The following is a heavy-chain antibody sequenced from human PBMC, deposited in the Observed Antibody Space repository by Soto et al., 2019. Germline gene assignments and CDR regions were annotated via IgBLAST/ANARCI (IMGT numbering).Heavy chain of an antibody. J-gene: IGHJ4*02. CDR3: ARDQGYCSGGSRYVAGY. D-gene: IGHD2-15*01. V-gene: IGHV3-74*01. CDR2: INSDGSST. CDR1: GFTFSSYW. Sequence: EVQLVESGGGLVQPGGSQRLSCAASGFTFSSYWMHWVRHAPGKGLVWVSRINSDGSSTSYADSVKGRFTISRDNAKNALYRQMNSLRAEDTAVYYCARDQGYCSGGSRYVAGYWGQGTLVTVSS.